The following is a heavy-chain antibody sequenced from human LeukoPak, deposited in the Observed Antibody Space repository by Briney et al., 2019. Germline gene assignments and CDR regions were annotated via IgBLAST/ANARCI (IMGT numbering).Heavy chain of an antibody. V-gene: IGHV3-53*01. D-gene: IGHD3-22*01. CDR3: ARGYYDSSGYYYVDLPTYYFDY. Sequence: PGGSLRLSCAASGFTVSSNYMSWVRQAPGKGLEWVSVIYSGGSTYNADSVKGRFTISRDNSKNTLYLQMNSLRAEDTAVYYCARGYYDSSGYYYVDLPTYYFDYWGQGTLVTVSS. CDR1: GFTVSSNY. J-gene: IGHJ4*02. CDR2: IYSGGST.